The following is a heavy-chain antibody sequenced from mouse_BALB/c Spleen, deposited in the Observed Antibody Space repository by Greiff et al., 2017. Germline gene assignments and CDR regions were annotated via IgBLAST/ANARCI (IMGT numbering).Heavy chain of an antibody. D-gene: IGHD1-1*02. V-gene: IGHV5-4*02. CDR3: ARDGGSAFAY. CDR1: GFTFSDYY. CDR2: ISDGGSYT. Sequence: EVQRVESGGGLVKPGGSLKLSCAASGFTFSDYYMYWVRQTPEKRLEWVATISDGGSYTYYPDSVKGRFTISRDNAKNNLYLQMSSLKSEDTAMYYCARDGGSAFAYWGQGTLVTVSA. J-gene: IGHJ3*01.